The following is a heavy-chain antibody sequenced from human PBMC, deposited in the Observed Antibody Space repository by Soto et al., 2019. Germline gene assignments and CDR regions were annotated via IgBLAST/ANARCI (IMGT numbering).Heavy chain of an antibody. V-gene: IGHV4-4*07. D-gene: IGHD1-1*01. J-gene: IGHJ5*02. Sequence: SETLSLTCTVSGASISGYYWSWIRKSAGKGLEWIGRIYATGTTDYNPSLKSRVMMSVDTSKRQFSLKLRSVTAADTAVYYCVRDGTKTLRDWFDPWGQGISVTVSS. CDR1: GASISGYY. CDR3: VRDGTKTLRDWFDP. CDR2: IYATGTT.